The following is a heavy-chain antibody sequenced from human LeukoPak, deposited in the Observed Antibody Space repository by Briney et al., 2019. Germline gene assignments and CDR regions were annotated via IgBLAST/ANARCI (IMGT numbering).Heavy chain of an antibody. CDR1: GGTFSRYA. J-gene: IGHJ3*02. CDR3: AREPAHSIAAAGTDAFDI. V-gene: IGHV1-69*13. CDR2: IIPIFGTA. Sequence: SVKVSCKASGGTFSRYAISWVRQAPGQGLEWMGGIIPIFGTANYAQKFQGRVTITADESTSTAYMELSSLRSEDTAVYYCAREPAHSIAAAGTDAFDIWGQGTMVTVSS. D-gene: IGHD6-13*01.